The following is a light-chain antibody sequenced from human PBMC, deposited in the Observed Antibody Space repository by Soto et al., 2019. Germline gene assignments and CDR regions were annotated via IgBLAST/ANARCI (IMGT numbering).Light chain of an antibody. Sequence: DTQMTQSPSSLSASIGDRVTITCRASQGIRNSVAWYQHKPGKVPNLLIYGASTLQSGVPSQFSGSGSETDFTLTITSLQPEDVATYYCQNYNSAPYTFGPGTKVDIK. CDR3: QNYNSAPYT. CDR1: QGIRNS. V-gene: IGKV1-27*01. J-gene: IGKJ3*01. CDR2: GAS.